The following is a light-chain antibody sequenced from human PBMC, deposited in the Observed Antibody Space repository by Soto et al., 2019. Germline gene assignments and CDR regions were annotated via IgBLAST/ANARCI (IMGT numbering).Light chain of an antibody. J-gene: IGKJ4*01. CDR3: QQYNNWPPLT. V-gene: IGKV3D-15*01. Sequence: EIVLTQSPATLSVSPGERATLSCRASQSVSSNLAWYQQKPVQAPRLLIYGASIRATGSPARFSGSGSGTEFTLTISSLQSEDFAVYYCQQYNNWPPLTFGGGTKVDI. CDR1: QSVSSN. CDR2: GAS.